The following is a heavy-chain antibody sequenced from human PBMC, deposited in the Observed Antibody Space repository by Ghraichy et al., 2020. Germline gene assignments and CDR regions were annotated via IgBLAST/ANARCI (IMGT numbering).Heavy chain of an antibody. V-gene: IGHV3-33*01. CDR3: ARDSLVIAAAGNFHY. CDR2: IWYDGSNK. D-gene: IGHD6-13*01. J-gene: IGHJ4*02. CDR1: GFTFSSYG. Sequence: GGSLRLSCAASGFTFSSYGMHWVRQAPGKGLEWVAVIWYDGSNKYYADSVKGRFTISRDNSKNTLYLQMNSLRAGDTAVYYCARDSLVIAAAGNFHYWGQRTLVTVSS.